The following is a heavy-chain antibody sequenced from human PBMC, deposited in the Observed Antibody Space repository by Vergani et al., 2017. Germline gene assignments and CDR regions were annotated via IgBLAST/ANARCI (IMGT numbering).Heavy chain of an antibody. J-gene: IGHJ4*02. CDR2: IWYDGSNK. V-gene: IGHV3-33*01. CDR3: ESAGQDCSSTSCYNLWVFDY. CDR1: GFTFSSYG. D-gene: IGHD2-2*02. Sequence: QVQLVESGGGVVQPGRSLRLSCAASGFTFSSYGMHWVRPAPGKGLEWVAVIWYDGSNKYYADSVKGRFTISRDNSKNTLNLQMNSLRAEDTAVYYCESAGQDCSSTSCYNLWVFDYWGQGTLVTVSS.